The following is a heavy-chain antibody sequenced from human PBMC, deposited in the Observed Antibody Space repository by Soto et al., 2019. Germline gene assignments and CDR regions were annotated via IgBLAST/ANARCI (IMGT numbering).Heavy chain of an antibody. CDR3: ARDGVAYTAYYYYMDV. Sequence: VQVVESGGGLVKPGGSLRLSCGASGFSFSSYSMNWVRQAPGKGLEWVSSISATGTDIHYADSVKGRFTVSRDNARNSLYLQMNTLRGDDTAVYYCARDGVAYTAYYYYMDVWGKGTTVSVSS. CDR2: ISATGTDI. J-gene: IGHJ6*03. CDR1: GFSFSSYS. V-gene: IGHV3-21*01. D-gene: IGHD2-2*02.